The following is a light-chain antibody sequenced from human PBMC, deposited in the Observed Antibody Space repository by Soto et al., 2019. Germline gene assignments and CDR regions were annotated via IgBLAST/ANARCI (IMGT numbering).Light chain of an antibody. Sequence: DIQMTQSPSTLSASVGDRVTITCRASQSISSWLAWYQQKPGKAPNLLIYKASTLESGVPSRFSGSGSGTLFTLTITSLQSDDFASYYCQQYNTHSFGRGTKVDIK. CDR1: QSISSW. CDR3: QQYNTHS. J-gene: IGKJ4*01. CDR2: KAS. V-gene: IGKV1-5*03.